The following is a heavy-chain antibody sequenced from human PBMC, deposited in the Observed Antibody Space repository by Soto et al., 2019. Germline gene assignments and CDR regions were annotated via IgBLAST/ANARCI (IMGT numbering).Heavy chain of an antibody. CDR1: GYSFTGHD. CDR3: VKVGGLKSGYYHAMDV. V-gene: IGHV1-8*01. J-gene: IGHJ6*02. D-gene: IGHD3-16*01. Sequence: QVQLVQSGAEVRKPGASVRVSCKASGYSFTGHDVNWVRQASGQGLEWMGWMNPKSGGTGYAQKFQGRVTMTRDTSINTAYMDLSGLTSQDTAVYYCVKVGGLKSGYYHAMDVWGQGTTVTVSS. CDR2: MNPKSGGT.